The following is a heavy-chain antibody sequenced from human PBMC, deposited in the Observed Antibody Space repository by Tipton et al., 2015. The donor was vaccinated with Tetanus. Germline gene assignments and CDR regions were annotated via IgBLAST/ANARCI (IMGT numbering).Heavy chain of an antibody. V-gene: IGHV1-2*02. Sequence: QLVQSGAEVKKPGASVKVSCKASGYTFTGYYMHWVRQAPGQGLEWMGWINPNSGGTNYAQKLRGRVPMTRDTSISTAYMELSRLRSDDTAVYYCARDLLETRGYSYGPQDYWGQGTLVTVSS. CDR1: GYTFTGYY. CDR2: INPNSGGT. D-gene: IGHD5-18*01. J-gene: IGHJ4*02. CDR3: ARDLLETRGYSYGPQDY.